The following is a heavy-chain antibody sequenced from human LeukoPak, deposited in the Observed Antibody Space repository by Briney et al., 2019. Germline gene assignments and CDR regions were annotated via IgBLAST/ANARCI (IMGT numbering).Heavy chain of an antibody. CDR3: ARDNSVGDTAWWFDP. J-gene: IGHJ5*02. Sequence: ASVKVSCKASGYTFTSYYMHWVRQAPGQGLEWMGIINPSGGSTSYAQKFQGRVTMTRDMSTSTDYMELSSLRSEDTAVYYCARDNSVGDTAWWFDPWGQGTLVTVSS. CDR2: INPSGGST. D-gene: IGHD1-26*01. V-gene: IGHV1-46*01. CDR1: GYTFTSYY.